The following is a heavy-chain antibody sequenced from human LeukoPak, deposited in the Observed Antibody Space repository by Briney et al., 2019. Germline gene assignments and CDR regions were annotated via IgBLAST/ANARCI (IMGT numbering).Heavy chain of an antibody. V-gene: IGHV4-38-2*01. D-gene: IGHD5-12*01. Sequence: SETLSLTCAVSGYSISSGYYWGWIRQPPGKGLEWIGSIYHSGSTYYNPSLKSRVTISVDTSKNQFSLKLRSVTAADTAVYYCARQGYVLGYWGQGTLVTVSS. CDR3: ARQGYVLGY. J-gene: IGHJ4*02. CDR2: IYHSGST. CDR1: GYSISSGYY.